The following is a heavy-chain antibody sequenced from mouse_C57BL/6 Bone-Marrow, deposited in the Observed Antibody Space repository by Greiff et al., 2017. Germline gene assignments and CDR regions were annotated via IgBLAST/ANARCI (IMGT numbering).Heavy chain of an antibody. D-gene: IGHD1-1*01. V-gene: IGHV1-77*01. CDR2: IGPGSGST. CDR1: GYTFTDYY. J-gene: IGHJ4*01. CDR3: ARRRYYYGSRGEYYYAMDY. Sequence: QVQLKESGAELVKPGASVKISCKASGYTFTDYYINWVKQRPGQGLEWIGKIGPGSGSTYYNEKFKGKATLTADKSSSTAYMQLSSLTSEDSAVYFCARRRYYYGSRGEYYYAMDYWGQGTSVTVSS.